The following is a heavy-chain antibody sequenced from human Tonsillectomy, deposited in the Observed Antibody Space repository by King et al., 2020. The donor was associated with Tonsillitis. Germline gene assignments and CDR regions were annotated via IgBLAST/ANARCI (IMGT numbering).Heavy chain of an antibody. Sequence: QLQESGSGLVKPSQTLSLTCAVSGGSISSGGYSWSWIRQPPGKGLEWIGYIYHSGSTYYNPSLKSRVTISVDRSKNQFSLKLSSVTAADTAVYYCASSGGGEHTAMGYWGQGTLVTVSS. CDR3: ASSGGGEHTAMGY. CDR2: IYHSGST. V-gene: IGHV4-30-2*01. CDR1: GGSISSGGYS. D-gene: IGHD3-16*01. J-gene: IGHJ4*02.